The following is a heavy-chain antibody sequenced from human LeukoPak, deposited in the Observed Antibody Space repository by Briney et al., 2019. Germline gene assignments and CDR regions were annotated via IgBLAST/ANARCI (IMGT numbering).Heavy chain of an antibody. CDR2: ITGSGGST. CDR1: GFTFSSYA. J-gene: IGHJ4*02. Sequence: GGSLRLSCAASGFTFSSYAMSWVRQAPGKGLEWVSAITGSGGSTYYAGSVKGRFTISRDNSKDTLYVQMNSLRAEDTAVYYCAKGSSSSRPYYFDYWGQGTLVTVSS. D-gene: IGHD6-6*01. CDR3: AKGSSSSRPYYFDY. V-gene: IGHV3-23*01.